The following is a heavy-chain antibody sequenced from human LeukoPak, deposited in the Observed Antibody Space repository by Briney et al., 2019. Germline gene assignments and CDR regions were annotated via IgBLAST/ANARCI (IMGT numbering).Heavy chain of an antibody. CDR3: ARYYYGSGSYSYFDY. V-gene: IGHV4-4*07. CDR1: GGSISSYY. Sequence: TSETLSLTCTVSGGSISSYYWSWIRQPAGKGLEWIGRIYTSGSTNYNPSLKSRVTMSVDTSKNQFSLKLSSVTAADTAVYYCARYYYGSGSYSYFDYWGQGTLVTVSS. J-gene: IGHJ4*02. CDR2: IYTSGST. D-gene: IGHD3-10*01.